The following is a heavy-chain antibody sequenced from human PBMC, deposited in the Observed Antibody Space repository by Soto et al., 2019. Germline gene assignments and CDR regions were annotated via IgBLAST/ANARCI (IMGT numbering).Heavy chain of an antibody. CDR1: GGSISTSSYF. Sequence: SETLSLTCSVSGGSISTSSYFWGWIRQPPGKGLEWVGAVHYSGSANYRSSLQSRVTISVDTSQNQFSLRLRSVTAADTAVYYCARHRWGSGSYSGLLDFWGQGALVTAPQ. J-gene: IGHJ4*02. V-gene: IGHV4-39*01. CDR3: ARHRWGSGSYSGLLDF. D-gene: IGHD3-10*01. CDR2: VHYSGSA.